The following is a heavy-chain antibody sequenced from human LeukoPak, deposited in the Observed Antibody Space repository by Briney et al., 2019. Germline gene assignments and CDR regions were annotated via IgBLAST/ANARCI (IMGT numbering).Heavy chain of an antibody. CDR3: ATFWGNYVFDY. J-gene: IGHJ4*02. V-gene: IGHV4-39*02. CDR1: GGSINRSSKY. CDR2: VYYSGST. Sequence: PSETLSLTCSVSGGSINRSSKYWGWIRQSPGKGLEWIGSVYYSGSTDYNSSLKSRVTISVDTSKNHFSLKLSSVTAADTAVYYCATFWGNYVFDYWGQGTRVTVSS. D-gene: IGHD3-16*01.